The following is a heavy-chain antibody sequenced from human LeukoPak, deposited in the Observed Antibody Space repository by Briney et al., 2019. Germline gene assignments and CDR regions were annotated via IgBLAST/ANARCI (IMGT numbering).Heavy chain of an antibody. V-gene: IGHV4-4*09. CDR2: IYTSGST. Sequence: SETLSLTCTVSGGSISSFYCSWIRQPPGKGLEWIGYIYTSGSTNYNPSLKSRVTISVDTSKNQFSLKLSSVTAADTAVYYCATMECSSTSCSKGFDYWGQGTLVTVSS. J-gene: IGHJ4*02. D-gene: IGHD2-2*01. CDR1: GGSISSFY. CDR3: ATMECSSTSCSKGFDY.